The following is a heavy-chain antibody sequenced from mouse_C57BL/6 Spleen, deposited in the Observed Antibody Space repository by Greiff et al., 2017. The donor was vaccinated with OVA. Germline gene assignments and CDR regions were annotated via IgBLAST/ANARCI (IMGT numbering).Heavy chain of an antibody. CDR3: AREIYYDYDYYAMDY. J-gene: IGHJ4*01. D-gene: IGHD2-4*01. CDR1: GYAFSSSW. V-gene: IGHV1-82*01. Sequence: VKLMESGPELVKPGASVKISCKASGYAFSSSWMNWVKQRPGKGLEWIGRIYPGDGDTNYNGKFKGKATLTADKSSSTAYMQLSSLTSEDSAVYFCAREIYYDYDYYAMDYWGQGTSVTVSS. CDR2: IYPGDGDT.